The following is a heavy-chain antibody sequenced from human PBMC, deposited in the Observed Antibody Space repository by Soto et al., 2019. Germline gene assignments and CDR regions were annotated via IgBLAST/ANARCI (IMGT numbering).Heavy chain of an antibody. J-gene: IGHJ3*02. Sequence: GGSLRLSCAASGFTFSSYGMHWVRQAPGKGLEWVAVIWYDGSNKYYADSVKGRFTISRDNSKNTLYLQMNSLRAEDTAVYYCARDQVLAGRTIRVRFDAFDIWGQGTMVTVSS. V-gene: IGHV3-33*01. D-gene: IGHD6-13*01. CDR2: IWYDGSNK. CDR3: ARDQVLAGRTIRVRFDAFDI. CDR1: GFTFSSYG.